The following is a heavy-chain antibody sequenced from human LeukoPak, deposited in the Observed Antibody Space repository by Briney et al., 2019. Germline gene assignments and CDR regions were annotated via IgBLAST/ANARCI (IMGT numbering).Heavy chain of an antibody. D-gene: IGHD1-26*01. CDR1: GFTFSSYA. CDR3: AKLIVEGTPTMPRYFDY. V-gene: IGHV3-23*01. CDR2: ISGSGGST. J-gene: IGHJ4*02. Sequence: GGSLRLSCAASGFTFSSYAMSWVRQAPGKGLEWVSAISGSGGSTYYADSVKGRFTISRDNSQNTLYLQMNSLRAEDTAVYYCAKLIVEGTPTMPRYFDYRGQGTLVTVSS.